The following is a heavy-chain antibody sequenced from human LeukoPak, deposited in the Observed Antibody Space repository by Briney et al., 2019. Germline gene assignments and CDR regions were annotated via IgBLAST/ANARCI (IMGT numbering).Heavy chain of an antibody. J-gene: IGHJ4*02. CDR3: AKGSSYRAPYYFDY. V-gene: IGHV3-23*01. CDR2: VSGSGSST. Sequence: GGSLRLSCAASGFTFINYAMTWVRQAPGKGLEWVSAVSGSGSSTDYADSVKGRFTISRDNSKNTLYLQMNSLRAEDTAIYYCAKGSSYRAPYYFDYRGQGTLVTVSS. CDR1: GFTFINYA. D-gene: IGHD1-26*01.